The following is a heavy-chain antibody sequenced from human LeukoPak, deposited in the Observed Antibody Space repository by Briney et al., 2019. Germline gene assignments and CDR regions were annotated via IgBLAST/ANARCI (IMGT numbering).Heavy chain of an antibody. J-gene: IGHJ3*02. CDR2: IYHSGSP. Sequence: SETLSLTCAVHGGPFRDYHWGWIQQPPGKGLEWIGSIYHSGSPYYNPSLKSRVTISVDTSKNQFSLKLSSVTAADTAVYYCARAAVAAVRDAFDIWGQGTMVTVSS. V-gene: IGHV4-38-2*01. CDR1: GGPFRDYH. CDR3: ARAAVAAVRDAFDI. D-gene: IGHD6-19*01.